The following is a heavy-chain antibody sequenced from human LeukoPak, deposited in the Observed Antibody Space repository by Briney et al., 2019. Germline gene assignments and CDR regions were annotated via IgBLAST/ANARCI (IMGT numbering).Heavy chain of an antibody. V-gene: IGHV4-34*01. J-gene: IGHJ4*02. CDR3: ARGSPDY. CDR1: GGSSSGYY. CDR2: INDSGST. Sequence: ASETLSLTCAVYGGSSSGYYWSWIRQPPGKGLEWIGEINDSGSTNYNPSLKSRVTISVDTSKNQFSLKLSSVTAADTAVYYCARGSPDYWGQGTLVTVSS.